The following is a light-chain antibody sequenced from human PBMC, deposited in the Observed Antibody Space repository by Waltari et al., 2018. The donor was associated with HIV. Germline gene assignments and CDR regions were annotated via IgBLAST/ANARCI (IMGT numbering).Light chain of an antibody. CDR2: GNN. CDR3: QSYDRSLSAFV. V-gene: IGLV1-40*01. Sequence: QSVLTQPPSVSGAPGQRVTISCTGSSSNIGAGCDVLWYQQLPATAPKLLIYGNNNRPSGCPDRFSGSQSGTSASLAITGLQSGDEADFYCQSYDRSLSAFVFGTGTKVTVL. CDR1: SSNIGAGCD. J-gene: IGLJ1*01.